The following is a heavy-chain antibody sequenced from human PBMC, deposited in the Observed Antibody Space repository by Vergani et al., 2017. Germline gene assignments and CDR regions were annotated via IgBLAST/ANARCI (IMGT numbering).Heavy chain of an antibody. J-gene: IGHJ4*02. V-gene: IGHV1-18*04. CDR2: ISAYNGNT. D-gene: IGHD4-17*01. Sequence: QVQLVQSGAEVKKPGASVKVSCKASGYTFTGYYMHWVRQAPGQGLEWMGWISAYNGNTNYAQKLQGRVTMTTDTSTSTAYMELRSLRSDDTAVYYCARVLSPDYDYGDYDYWGQGTLVTVSS. CDR1: GYTFTGYY. CDR3: ARVLSPDYDYGDYDY.